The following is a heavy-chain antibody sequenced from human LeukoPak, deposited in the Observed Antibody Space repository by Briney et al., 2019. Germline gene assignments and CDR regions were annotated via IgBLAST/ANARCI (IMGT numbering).Heavy chain of an antibody. Sequence: GGSLRLSCAASGFTFSSYAMSWVRQAPGKGLEWVSAITGSGGGTYYADSVKGRFTISRDNSRNTLYLQMNSLRADDTAVYYCARVGYFDYYSLDPISFDYWGQGTLVTVSS. CDR1: GFTFSSYA. CDR3: ARVGYFDYYSLDPISFDY. J-gene: IGHJ4*02. D-gene: IGHD3-9*01. V-gene: IGHV3-23*01. CDR2: ITGSGGGT.